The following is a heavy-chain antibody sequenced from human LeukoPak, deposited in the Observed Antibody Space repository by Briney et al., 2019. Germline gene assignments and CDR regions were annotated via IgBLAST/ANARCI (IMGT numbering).Heavy chain of an antibody. J-gene: IGHJ4*02. V-gene: IGHV3-33*01. CDR1: GFTFSSYG. Sequence: PGRSLRLSCAASGFTFSSYGMHWVRQAPGKGLEWVAVIWYDGSNKYYADSVKGRFTISRDNSKNTLYLQMNSLRAEDTAVYYCARMTRHYYGSGSYPGYWGQGTLVTVSS. CDR3: ARMTRHYYGSGSYPGY. CDR2: IWYDGSNK. D-gene: IGHD3-10*01.